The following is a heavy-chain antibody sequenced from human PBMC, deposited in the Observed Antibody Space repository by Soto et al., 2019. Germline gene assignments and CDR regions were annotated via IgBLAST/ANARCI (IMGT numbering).Heavy chain of an antibody. CDR1: GVTFSSYW. CDR3: AAFGGDRMWYFDL. D-gene: IGHD3-16*01. Sequence: GGSLRLSCAASGVTFSSYWMHWVRQAPGKGLVWVSRINSDGSSTSYADSVKGRFTISRDNAKNTLYLQMNSLRAEDTAVYYCAAFGGDRMWYFDLWGRGTLVTVSS. V-gene: IGHV3-74*01. J-gene: IGHJ2*01. CDR2: INSDGSST.